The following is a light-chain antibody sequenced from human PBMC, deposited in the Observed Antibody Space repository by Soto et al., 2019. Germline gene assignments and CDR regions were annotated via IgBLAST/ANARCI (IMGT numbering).Light chain of an antibody. CDR1: QSISGW. CDR2: DVS. J-gene: IGKJ1*01. Sequence: DIPMTQSPSTVSASVGDRVTITCRASQSISGWLAWYQQKPGKAPKLLIYDVSSLESGVPSRFSGSGSGTEFTLAISSLQPDDFATYYCQQYNSYPWTFGQGTKVDIK. CDR3: QQYNSYPWT. V-gene: IGKV1-5*01.